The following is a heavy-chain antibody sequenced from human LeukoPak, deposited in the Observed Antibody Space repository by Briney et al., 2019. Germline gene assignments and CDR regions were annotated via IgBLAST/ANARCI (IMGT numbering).Heavy chain of an antibody. CDR3: ARHTVTMVTHAFDI. CDR1: GGSLSSSSYY. Sequence: PSETLSLTCTVSGGSLSSSSYYWGWIRQPPGKGLEWIGSIYYSGSTYYNPSLKRRVTICVDTSKNQYSLKLSSVTDADTAVYYCARHTVTMVTHAFDIWGQGTIVTVSS. J-gene: IGHJ3*02. V-gene: IGHV4-39*01. D-gene: IGHD4-23*01. CDR2: IYYSGST.